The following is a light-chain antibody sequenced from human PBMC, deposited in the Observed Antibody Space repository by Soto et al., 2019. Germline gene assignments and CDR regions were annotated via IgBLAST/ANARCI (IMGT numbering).Light chain of an antibody. CDR3: QQSTNWPPYT. CDR2: DAS. J-gene: IGKJ2*01. CDR1: QSISNY. Sequence: IVLTQSPVTLSLSPGERATLSCRASQSISNYLAWYQQKPSQAPRLLIYDASNRATGIPARFSGSGSGTAFTLTINSLEPEDFAVYYCQQSTNWPPYTFGQGTKLEIK. V-gene: IGKV3-11*01.